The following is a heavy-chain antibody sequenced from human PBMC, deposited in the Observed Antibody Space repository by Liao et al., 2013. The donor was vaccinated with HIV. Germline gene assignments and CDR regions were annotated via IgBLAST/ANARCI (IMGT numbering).Heavy chain of an antibody. D-gene: IGHD3/OR15-3a*01. V-gene: IGHV4-30-4*08. CDR1: GGSITSGDYY. Sequence: QVQLQESGPGLVRPSQTLSLTCTVSGGSITSGDYYWSWIRQPPGKGLEWIGYVYYSGSTNYNPSLKRRLSISMDTSTNQFSLKLNSVTAADTAVYYCARVDRYFFDYWGQGTLVTASS. CDR2: VYYSGST. CDR3: ARVDRYFFDY. J-gene: IGHJ4*02.